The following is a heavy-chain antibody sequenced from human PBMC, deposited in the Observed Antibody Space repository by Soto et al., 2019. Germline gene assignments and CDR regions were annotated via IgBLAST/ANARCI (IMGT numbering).Heavy chain of an antibody. CDR3: ARDRFGLRFLELQRPNAFDI. V-gene: IGHV1-69*13. CDR1: GGTFSSYA. CDR2: IIPIFGTA. J-gene: IGHJ3*02. D-gene: IGHD3-3*01. Sequence: ASVKVSCKASGGTFSSYAISWVRQAPGQGLEWMGGIIPIFGTANYAQKFQGRVTITADESTSTAYMELSSLRSEDTAVYYCARDRFGLRFLELQRPNAFDIWGQGTMVTVSS.